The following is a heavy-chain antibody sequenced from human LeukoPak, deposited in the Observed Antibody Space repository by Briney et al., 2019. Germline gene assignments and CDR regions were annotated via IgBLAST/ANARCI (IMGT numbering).Heavy chain of an antibody. Sequence: GGSLRLSCAASGFTFSSYGMHWVRQAPGKGLEWVAFIRYDGSNKYYAGSVKGRFTISRDNSKNTLYLQMNSLRAEDTAVYYCAKAGSSSWYFPDYWGQGTLVTVSS. CDR1: GFTFSSYG. V-gene: IGHV3-30*02. D-gene: IGHD6-13*01. CDR3: AKAGSSSWYFPDY. J-gene: IGHJ4*02. CDR2: IRYDGSNK.